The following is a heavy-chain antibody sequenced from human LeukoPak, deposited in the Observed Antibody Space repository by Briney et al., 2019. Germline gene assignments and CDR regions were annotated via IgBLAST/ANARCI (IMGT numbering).Heavy chain of an antibody. CDR1: GYTFNSYG. CDR2: ISAYNGNT. J-gene: IGHJ3*02. V-gene: IGHV1-18*01. Sequence: ASVKVSCKASGYTFNSYGISWVRQAPRHGHEWMGWISAYNGNTKYAQKLQGRVTMTTNTSTSTAYMELRSLRSDVPAVYYCAREASTMIVAPTDAFDIWGQGTMVTVSS. CDR3: AREASTMIVAPTDAFDI. D-gene: IGHD3-22*01.